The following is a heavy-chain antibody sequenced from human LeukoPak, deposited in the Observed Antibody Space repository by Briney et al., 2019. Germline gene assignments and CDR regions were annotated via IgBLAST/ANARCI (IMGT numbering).Heavy chain of an antibody. CDR2: ISGSGGST. Sequence: GGSLRLSCAASGFTFSSYAMSWVRQAPGKGLEWVSAISGSGGSTYYADSVKGRFTISRDNSKNTLYPQMNSLRAEDTAVYYCAKTPGRFGVVIPFDYWGQGTLVTVSS. D-gene: IGHD3-3*01. V-gene: IGHV3-23*01. CDR1: GFTFSSYA. J-gene: IGHJ4*02. CDR3: AKTPGRFGVVIPFDY.